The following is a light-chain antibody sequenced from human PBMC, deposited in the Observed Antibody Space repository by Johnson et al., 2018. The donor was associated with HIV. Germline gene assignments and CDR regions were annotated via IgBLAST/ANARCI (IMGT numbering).Light chain of an antibody. CDR2: SDN. Sequence: QLVLTQPPSASGTPGQRVTISCSGSGSNIGSNTVNWYQQVPGTAPKLLIYSDNQRPSGVPDRFSGSKSGTSASLAISGLHSEDEADYYCAAWDDSLNGFYVFGPGTKVTVL. V-gene: IGLV1-44*01. CDR1: GSNIGSNT. CDR3: AAWDDSLNGFYV. J-gene: IGLJ1*01.